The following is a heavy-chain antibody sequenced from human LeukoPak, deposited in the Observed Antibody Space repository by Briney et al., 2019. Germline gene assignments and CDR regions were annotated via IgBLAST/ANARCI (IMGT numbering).Heavy chain of an antibody. Sequence: SVKVSCKASGGTFSSYAISWVRQAPGQGLEWMGGIIPIFGTANYAQKFQGRVTITADESTSAAYMELSSLRSEDTAVYYCARDSSGYDYGLGFDYWGQGTLVTVSS. D-gene: IGHD5-12*01. J-gene: IGHJ4*02. CDR2: IIPIFGTA. V-gene: IGHV1-69*13. CDR1: GGTFSSYA. CDR3: ARDSSGYDYGLGFDY.